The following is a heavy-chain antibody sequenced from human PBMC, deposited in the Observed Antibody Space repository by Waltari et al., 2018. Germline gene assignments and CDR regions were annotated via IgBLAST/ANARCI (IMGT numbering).Heavy chain of an antibody. CDR2: IYYSGST. V-gene: IGHV4-30-4*08. J-gene: IGHJ4*01. Sequence: QVQLQESGTGLVKPSKTLSLTCTVSGGSISSGDYYWSWISQHTGKGLEGIGYIYYSGSTCYNADLKPLVPLSFLTSPHPYSLYLFSMTAADTAVYYCASERRPYCSGGSCYSGDYWVHGTLVTVSS. D-gene: IGHD2-15*01. CDR3: ASERRPYCSGGSCYSGDY. CDR1: GGSISSGDYY.